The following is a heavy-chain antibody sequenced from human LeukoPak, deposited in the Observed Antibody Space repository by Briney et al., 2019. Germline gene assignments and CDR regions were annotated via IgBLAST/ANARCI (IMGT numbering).Heavy chain of an antibody. CDR1: VGSFSGYC. J-gene: IGHJ5*02. CDR2: ISHSGST. V-gene: IGHV4-34*01. D-gene: IGHD5-12*01. Sequence: SETLSLTCAVYVGSFSGYCRSWIRQTPGKGLEWIGEISHSGSTNYNPSLKSRVSISVETSKNQFSLKLNSVTAADTGVYFCARSGSPRGGFAPWGQGTLVTVSS. CDR3: ARSGSPRGGFAP.